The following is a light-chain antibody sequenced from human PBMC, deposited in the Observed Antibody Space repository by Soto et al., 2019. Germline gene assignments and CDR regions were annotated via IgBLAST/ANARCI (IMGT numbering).Light chain of an antibody. Sequence: QSVLTQPPSASGTPGQRVTISCSGSSSSIGSNFVYWYQQLPGTAPKLLIYRNNQRPSGVPDRFSGSKSGTSASLAISGLRSEDEGDYYCAAWDDSLSGRVFGGGTKLTVL. CDR1: SSSIGSNF. CDR2: RNN. CDR3: AAWDDSLSGRV. V-gene: IGLV1-47*01. J-gene: IGLJ2*01.